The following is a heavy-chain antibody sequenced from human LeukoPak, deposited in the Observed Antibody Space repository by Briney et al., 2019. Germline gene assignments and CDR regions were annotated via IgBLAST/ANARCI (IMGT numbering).Heavy chain of an antibody. CDR3: AKESSDYDSSGYYRYFDY. V-gene: IGHV3-33*06. J-gene: IGHJ4*02. CDR2: IWYDGSNK. Sequence: GRSLRLSCAASGFTFSSYGMHWVRQAPGKGLEWVAVIWYDGSNKYYADSVKGRLTISRDNSKNTLYLQMNSLRAEDTAVYYCAKESSDYDSSGYYRYFDYWGQGTLVTVSS. D-gene: IGHD3-22*01. CDR1: GFTFSSYG.